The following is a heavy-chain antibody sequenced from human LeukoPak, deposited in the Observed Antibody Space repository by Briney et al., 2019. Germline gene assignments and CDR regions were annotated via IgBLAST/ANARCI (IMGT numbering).Heavy chain of an antibody. CDR1: GGSISSGGYY. Sequence: SETLSPTCTVSGGSISSGGYYWSWIRQHPGKGLEWIGYIYYSGSTYNNPSLKGRVTISIDTSRNLFSLKLSSVTAADTAVYYCARDVPKKAPYGVDVWGPGTTVIVSS. CDR2: IYYSGST. J-gene: IGHJ6*02. V-gene: IGHV4-31*03. CDR3: ARDVPKKAPYGVDV. D-gene: IGHD2-2*01.